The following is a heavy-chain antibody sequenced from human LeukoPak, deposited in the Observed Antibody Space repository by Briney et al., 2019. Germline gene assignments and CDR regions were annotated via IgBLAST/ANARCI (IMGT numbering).Heavy chain of an antibody. CDR2: IYYSGST. D-gene: IGHD3-22*01. CDR3: ARKGGLYYYDSSEPFDY. Sequence: PSETLSLTCAVYGGSFSGYYWSWIRQHPGKGLEWIGYIYYSGSTYYNPSLKSRVTISVDTSKNQFSLKLSSVTAADTAVYYCARKGGLYYYDSSEPFDYWGQGTLVTVSS. J-gene: IGHJ4*02. V-gene: IGHV4-31*11. CDR1: GGSFSGYY.